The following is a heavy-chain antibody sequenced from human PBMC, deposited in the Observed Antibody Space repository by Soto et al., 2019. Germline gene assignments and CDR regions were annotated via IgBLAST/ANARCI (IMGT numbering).Heavy chain of an antibody. CDR2: ITNTGGDT. V-gene: IGHV3-23*01. CDR3: ARASGESYPGSRVFDS. CDR1: GFTFSSNA. Sequence: GGSLRLSCAASGFTFSSNAMSWVRQAPGKGLEWVSVITNTGGDTLYADSVKGRFTISRDNFKNTLYLQMNSLRAEDTAIYYCARASGESYPGSRVFDSWGQGTRVTVSS. J-gene: IGHJ4*02. D-gene: IGHD3-10*01.